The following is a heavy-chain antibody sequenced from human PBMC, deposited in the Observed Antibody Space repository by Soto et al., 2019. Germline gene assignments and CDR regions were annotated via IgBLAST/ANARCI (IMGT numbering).Heavy chain of an antibody. CDR1: GYTFSRYA. CDR2: INAGNGNT. CDR3: ARDQQFRNWFDS. J-gene: IGHJ5*01. V-gene: IGHV1-3*01. Sequence: ASVKVSCKASGYTFSRYAMHWVRQAPGQRLEWMGWINAGNGNTKYSQKFEGRVTLTTDTSANTVYMELSSLRFEDTALYYCARDQQFRNWFDSWGQGTLVTVSS. D-gene: IGHD6-13*01.